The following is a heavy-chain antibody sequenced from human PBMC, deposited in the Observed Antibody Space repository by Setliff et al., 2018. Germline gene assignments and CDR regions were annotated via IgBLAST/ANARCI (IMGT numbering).Heavy chain of an antibody. CDR1: GYSFSSYW. CDR2: IYPGGSDT. CDR3: ARRPGYSSGPFDY. J-gene: IGHJ4*02. V-gene: IGHV5-51*01. Sequence: PGESLKISCKGSGYSFSSYWIGWVRQMPGKGLEWMGIIYPGGSDTRYSPSFQGQVTISADKSISTAYLQWSSLKASDTAMYYCARRPGYSSGPFDYWGQGTLVTVSS. D-gene: IGHD6-19*01.